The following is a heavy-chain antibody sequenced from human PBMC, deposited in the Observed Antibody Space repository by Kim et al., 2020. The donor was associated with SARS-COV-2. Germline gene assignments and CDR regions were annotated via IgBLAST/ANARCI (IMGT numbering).Heavy chain of an antibody. D-gene: IGHD3-22*01. Sequence: GGSLRLSCAASGFTFSSYAMHWVRQAPGKGLEWVAVISYDGSNKYYADSVKGRFTISRDNSKNTLYLQMNSLRAEDTAVYYCARPRALDYYDSSGYYGYWGQGTLVTVSS. CDR1: GFTFSSYA. CDR3: ARPRALDYYDSSGYYGY. V-gene: IGHV3-30-3*01. J-gene: IGHJ4*02. CDR2: ISYDGSNK.